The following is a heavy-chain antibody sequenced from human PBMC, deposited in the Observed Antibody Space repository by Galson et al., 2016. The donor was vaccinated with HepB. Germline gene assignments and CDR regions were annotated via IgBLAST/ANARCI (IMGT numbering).Heavy chain of an antibody. CDR3: AKDPQDWLERSFDY. V-gene: IGHV3-23*01. J-gene: IGHJ4*02. CDR2: ITDSSSST. D-gene: IGHD3-9*01. Sequence: SLRLSCAASGFTFSNYAMNWVRQAPGKGLEWVSSITDSSSSTYIADSVRGRFTISRDNSKNTLYLQMNSLRAEDTAVYYCAKDPQDWLERSFDYWGQGTLVTISS. CDR1: GFTFSNYA.